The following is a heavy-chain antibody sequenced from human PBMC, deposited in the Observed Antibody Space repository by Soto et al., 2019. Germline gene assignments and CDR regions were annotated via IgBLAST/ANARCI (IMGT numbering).Heavy chain of an antibody. D-gene: IGHD3-22*01. CDR2: IYPGDSDT. CDR1: GYRCISYW. CDR3: ARHLNYYDSSGPFDY. Sequence: GASLKISGSGSGYRCISYWSGWVSKMPGKGLEWMGIIYPGDSDTRYSPSFQGQVTISADKSISTAYLQWSSLKASDTAMYYCARHLNYYDSSGPFDYWGQGTLVTVPS. V-gene: IGHV5-51*01. J-gene: IGHJ4*02.